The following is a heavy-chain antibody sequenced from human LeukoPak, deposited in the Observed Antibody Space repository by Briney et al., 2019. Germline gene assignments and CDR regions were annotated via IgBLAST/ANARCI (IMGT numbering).Heavy chain of an antibody. V-gene: IGHV3-23*01. D-gene: IGHD2-15*01. J-gene: IGHJ3*02. Sequence: GGSLRLSCAASGFTFSSYAMSWVRQAPGKGLEWVSAISGSGGSTYYADSVKGRFTISRDNSKNTLYLQMNSLRAEDTAVYYCATMVYPFYCSGGSDMCIWGQGTMVTVSS. CDR2: ISGSGGST. CDR1: GFTFSSYA. CDR3: ATMVYPFYCSGGSDMCI.